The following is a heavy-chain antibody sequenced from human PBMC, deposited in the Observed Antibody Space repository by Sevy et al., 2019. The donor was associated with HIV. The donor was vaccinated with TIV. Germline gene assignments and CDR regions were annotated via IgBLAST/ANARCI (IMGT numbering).Heavy chain of an antibody. V-gene: IGHV1-18*04. CDR1: GYTFSRSV. Sequence: ASVKVSCMASGYTFSRSVITWVRQAPGQGLEWMGWISTYNGKTNYAQKFQDRVTMTTDTSTNTAYMELRSLRSDDTAIYFGAGGRGIGVAGGGYYSDYWGQGSLVTVSS. D-gene: IGHD6-19*01. J-gene: IGHJ4*02. CDR2: ISTYNGKT. CDR3: AGGRGIGVAGGGYYSDY.